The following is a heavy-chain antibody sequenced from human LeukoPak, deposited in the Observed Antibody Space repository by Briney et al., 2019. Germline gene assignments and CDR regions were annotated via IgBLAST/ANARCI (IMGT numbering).Heavy chain of an antibody. J-gene: IGHJ4*02. Sequence: PGGSLRLSCVVSGFTFYDYTMHWVRQTPGKGLEWVSLISWHSVSTYYADSVRGRFTISRDNSKNSLYLQMNSLRTEDTALYYCAKDYAYGSNNEVRAFDYWGQGTLVTVSS. V-gene: IGHV3-43*01. CDR3: AKDYAYGSNNEVRAFDY. D-gene: IGHD4-23*01. CDR2: ISWHSVST. CDR1: GFTFYDYT.